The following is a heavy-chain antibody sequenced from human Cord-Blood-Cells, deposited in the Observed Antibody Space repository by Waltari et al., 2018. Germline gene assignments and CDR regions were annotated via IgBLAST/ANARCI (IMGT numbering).Heavy chain of an antibody. J-gene: IGHJ6*03. Sequence: QVQLVQSGAEVKKPGSSVKVSCKASGGTFSSYAISWVRQAPGQGLEWMGRIFPILGIANYAQKFQGRVTITADKSTSTAYMELSSLRSEDTAVYYCARSGYSYGHLYYYYYMDVWGKGTTVTVSS. CDR3: ARSGYSYGHLYYYYYMDV. D-gene: IGHD5-18*01. V-gene: IGHV1-69*09. CDR2: IFPILGIA. CDR1: GGTFSSYA.